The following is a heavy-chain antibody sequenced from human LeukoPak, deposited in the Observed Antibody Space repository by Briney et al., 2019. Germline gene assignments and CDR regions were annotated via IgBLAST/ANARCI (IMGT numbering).Heavy chain of an antibody. CDR1: GFTFSRDS. Sequence: GGSLRLSCAASGFTFSRDSMNWVRQAPGKGLEWVAYINGGGSPIYYADSVRGRFTISRDNAKSSLYLQMNSLRAGDTALYYCVRDNPRCCGVIPANIDDFWGQGTLVTVSS. CDR3: VRDNPRCCGVIPANIDDF. V-gene: IGHV3-48*01. J-gene: IGHJ4*02. CDR2: INGGGSPI. D-gene: IGHD2-21*01.